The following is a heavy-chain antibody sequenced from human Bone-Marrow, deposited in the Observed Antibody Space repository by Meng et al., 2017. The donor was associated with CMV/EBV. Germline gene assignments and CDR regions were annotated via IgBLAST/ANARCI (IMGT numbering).Heavy chain of an antibody. CDR3: ARETPVQNFDY. V-gene: IGHV4-39*07. CDR2: MYYSGST. CDR1: GGSIDSRGYY. D-gene: IGHD1-1*01. Sequence: ESLKIACTVSGGSIDSRGYYWGWIRQSPGKGLEWIGSMYYSGSTYYNSSLKSRVTMSVDTPKNQLSLKLSSVTAADTAVYYCARETPVQNFDYWGQGTLVTVSS. J-gene: IGHJ4*02.